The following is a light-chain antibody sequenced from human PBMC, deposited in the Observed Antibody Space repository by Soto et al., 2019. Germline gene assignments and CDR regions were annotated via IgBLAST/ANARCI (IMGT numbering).Light chain of an antibody. Sequence: QSALTQPASVSGSPGQSITVSCTGTSSDVGGYKYLSWYQQHPGKAPKLLIYEVSNRPSGVSDRFSGSRSGNTASLTISGLQAEDESDYYCISYTSSSTWVFGGGTKVTVL. V-gene: IGLV2-14*01. CDR2: EVS. CDR1: SSDVGGYKY. J-gene: IGLJ3*02. CDR3: ISYTSSSTWV.